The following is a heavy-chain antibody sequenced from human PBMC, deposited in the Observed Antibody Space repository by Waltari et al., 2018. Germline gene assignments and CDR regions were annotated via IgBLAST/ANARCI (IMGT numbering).Heavy chain of an antibody. CDR3: ARDRGRGLYLDT. CDR1: GDSMNYW. V-gene: IGHV4-4*02. J-gene: IGHJ4*02. CDR2: VLGSGRT. D-gene: IGHD2-15*01. Sequence: QLQLQESGPGRVKPSGTLSLIWAVSGDSMNYWWSWVRQPPGKGLEWIGQVLGSGRTNYNPSFASRVTISLDTSTHQFALKMTSATAADTALYYCARDRGRGLYLDTWGQGILVTVSP.